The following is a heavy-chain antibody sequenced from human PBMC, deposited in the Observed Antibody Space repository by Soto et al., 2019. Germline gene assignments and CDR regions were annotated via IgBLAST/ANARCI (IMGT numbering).Heavy chain of an antibody. Sequence: ALRLSCAASGFTFSSYGMHWVRQAPGKGLEWGAVIWYDGSNKYYADSVKGRFTISRDNSKNTLYLQMNSLRAEDTAVYYCARDREYYDFWSGYYKDYYYGMDVWGQGTTVTVSS. V-gene: IGHV3-33*01. CDR3: ARDREYYDFWSGYYKDYYYGMDV. CDR1: GFTFSSYG. J-gene: IGHJ6*02. CDR2: IWYDGSNK. D-gene: IGHD3-3*01.